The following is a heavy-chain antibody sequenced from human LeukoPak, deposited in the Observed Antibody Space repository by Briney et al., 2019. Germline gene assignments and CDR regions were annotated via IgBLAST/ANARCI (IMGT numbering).Heavy chain of an antibody. V-gene: IGHV3-21*01. J-gene: IGHJ3*01. CDR3: ARGDSRAIDDAFDV. D-gene: IGHD3-22*01. Sequence: GGSLRLSCAASGFIFSSYTMSWVRQAPGKGLEWVSTIGGSGGSAYYADSVKGRFTISRDNAKNSLYLQMNSLRADDTAVYYCARGDSRAIDDAFDVWGQGTTVTVSS. CDR1: GFIFSSYT. CDR2: IGGSGGSA.